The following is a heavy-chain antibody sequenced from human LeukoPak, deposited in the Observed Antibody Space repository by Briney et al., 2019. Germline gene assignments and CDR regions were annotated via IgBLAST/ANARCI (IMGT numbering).Heavy chain of an antibody. V-gene: IGHV4-39*01. Sequence: PSETLSLTCTVSGGSISSSSYYWGWIRQPPGKGLEWIGSIYYSGSTYYNPSLKSRVTISVDTSKNQFSLKLSSVTAADTAVYYCARPSYGFPYYYGSGSCSAGDYWGQGTLVTVSS. CDR3: ARPSYGFPYYYGSGSCSAGDY. D-gene: IGHD3-10*01. J-gene: IGHJ4*02. CDR2: IYYSGST. CDR1: GGSISSSSYY.